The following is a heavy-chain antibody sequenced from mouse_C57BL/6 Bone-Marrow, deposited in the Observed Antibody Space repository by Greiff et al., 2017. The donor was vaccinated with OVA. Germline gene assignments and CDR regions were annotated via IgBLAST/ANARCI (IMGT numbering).Heavy chain of an antibody. CDR1: GFTFSSYG. V-gene: IGHV5-6*01. CDR3: ARHPFYYGSSYWYFDV. Sequence: EVHLVESGGDLVKPGGSLKLSCAASGFTFSSYGMSWVRQTPDKRLEWVATISSGGSYTYYPDSVKGRFTISRDNAKNTLYLQMSSLKSEDTAMYYGARHPFYYGSSYWYFDVWGTGTTVTVSS. D-gene: IGHD1-1*01. CDR2: ISSGGSYT. J-gene: IGHJ1*03.